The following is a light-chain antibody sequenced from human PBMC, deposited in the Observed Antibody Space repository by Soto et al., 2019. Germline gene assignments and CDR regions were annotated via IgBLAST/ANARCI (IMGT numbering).Light chain of an antibody. CDR2: GAS. CDR3: QQSYSTPIT. J-gene: IGKJ5*01. Sequence: IQLSPSPSSLSSSVGDRVAISCPASHTSSTYLSWFQQKPGKAPKLLVYGASSLQSGVPSRFSGSGSGTEFTLTISSLQSEDFAMYYCQQSYSTPITFGQGTRLEI. V-gene: IGKV1-39*01. CDR1: HTSSTY.